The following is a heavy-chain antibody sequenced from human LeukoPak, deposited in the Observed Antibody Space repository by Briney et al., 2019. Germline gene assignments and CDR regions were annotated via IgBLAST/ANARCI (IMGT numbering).Heavy chain of an antibody. CDR3: AKDGYGSSPYYYYGMDV. CDR1: GFTFSGYA. D-gene: IGHD6-13*01. V-gene: IGHV3-23*01. CDR2: ISGSGGST. Sequence: GGSLRLSCAASGFTFSGYAMSWVRQAPGKGLEWVSAISGSGGSTYYADSVKGRFTISRDNSKNTLYLQMNSLRAEDTAVYYCAKDGYGSSPYYYYGMDVWGQGTTVTVSS. J-gene: IGHJ6*02.